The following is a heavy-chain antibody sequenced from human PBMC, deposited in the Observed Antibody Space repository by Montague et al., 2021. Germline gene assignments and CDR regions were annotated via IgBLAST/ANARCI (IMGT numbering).Heavy chain of an antibody. CDR1: GGSISSYY. CDR3: ARDVYSSGWSGYGMDV. Sequence: SETLSLTCTVSGGSISSYYWSWIRQPPGKGLEWIGYIYNSGRTNYNPSLKSRVTISVDTSKNQFSLRLSSVTAADTAVYYCARDVYSSGWSGYGMDVWGQGTTVTVSS. CDR2: IYNSGRT. D-gene: IGHD6-19*01. V-gene: IGHV4-59*01. J-gene: IGHJ6*02.